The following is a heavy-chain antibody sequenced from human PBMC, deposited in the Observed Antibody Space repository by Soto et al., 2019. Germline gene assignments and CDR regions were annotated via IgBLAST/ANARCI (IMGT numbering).Heavy chain of an antibody. CDR2: INAANGDT. D-gene: IGHD6-13*01. CDR3: VRRHVSATGIDWFDP. Sequence: ASVKVSCKASGYTFTSYGIHWVRQAPGQRLEWMGWINAANGDTKYSPKFQGRVTITRDTSASTAYMELSSLRSEDTAVYYCVRRHVSATGIDWFDPWGQGTLVTVSS. J-gene: IGHJ5*02. CDR1: GYTFTSYG. V-gene: IGHV1-3*01.